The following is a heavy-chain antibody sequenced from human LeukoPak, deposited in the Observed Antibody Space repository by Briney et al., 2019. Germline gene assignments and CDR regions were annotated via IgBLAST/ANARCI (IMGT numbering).Heavy chain of an antibody. J-gene: IGHJ4*02. D-gene: IGHD2-15*01. CDR1: GFKFDDYA. CDR2: IRSRAYSGTT. CDR3: AKGAYCSGGNCYLGDLDY. V-gene: IGHV3-49*03. Sequence: PGGSLRLSCSASGFKFDDYAINWFRQAPGKGLEWVGVIRSRAYSGTTEYAASVKGRFTMSRDDSKSIAYLQMSSLKTEDTAVYYCAKGAYCSGGNCYLGDLDYWGQGTLVTVSS.